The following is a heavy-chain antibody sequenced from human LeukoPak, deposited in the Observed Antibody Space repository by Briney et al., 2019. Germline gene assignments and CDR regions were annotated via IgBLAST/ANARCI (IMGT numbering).Heavy chain of an antibody. D-gene: IGHD6-19*01. CDR2: IYISGST. V-gene: IGHV4-4*07. J-gene: IGHJ5*02. Sequence: SETLSLTCTVSGGAISSYYWSWVRQPAGRGLEWIGRIYISGSTNYNPSLKSRVTMSVDTSKNQFSLKLSSVTAADTAVYYYAGRSGWYGWFDPWGQGTLVTVSS. CDR1: GGAISSYY. CDR3: AGRSGWYGWFDP.